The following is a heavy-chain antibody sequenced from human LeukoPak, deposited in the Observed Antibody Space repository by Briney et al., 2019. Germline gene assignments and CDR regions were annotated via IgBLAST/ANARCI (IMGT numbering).Heavy chain of an antibody. V-gene: IGHV4-34*01. CDR1: GGSFSGYY. CDR3: ARGAHVDTAMASPYY. Sequence: TPSETLSLTCAVYGGSFSGYYWSWIRQPPGKGLEWIGEINHSGSTNYNPSLKSRVTISVDTSKNQFSLKLSSVTAADTAVYYCARGAHVDTAMASPYYGGQGTLVPVSS. D-gene: IGHD5-18*01. J-gene: IGHJ4*02. CDR2: INHSGST.